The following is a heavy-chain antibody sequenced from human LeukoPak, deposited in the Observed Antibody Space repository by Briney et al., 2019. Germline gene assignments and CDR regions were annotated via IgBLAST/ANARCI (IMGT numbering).Heavy chain of an antibody. D-gene: IGHD3-10*01. V-gene: IGHV1-18*01. CDR3: ARGGRDGMDV. Sequence: ASVKVSCKASGYSFTSYGFTWVRRAPGQGLEWMGWVSAYDGSTNYAQKIRGRVTMATDASKNTVYMELRSLRFDDTAVYYCARGGRDGMDVWGQGTTVTVSS. CDR2: VSAYDGST. J-gene: IGHJ6*02. CDR1: GYSFTSYG.